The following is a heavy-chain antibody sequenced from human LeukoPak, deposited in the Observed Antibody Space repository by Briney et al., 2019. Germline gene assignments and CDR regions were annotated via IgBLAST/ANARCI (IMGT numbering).Heavy chain of an antibody. CDR2: ISAYNGNT. Sequence: GASVKVSCKASGYTFTSYGISWVQQAPGQGLEWMGWISAYNGNTNYAQKLQGRVTMTTDTSTSTAYMELRSLRSDDTAVYYCAREEKSGWFGELYYDYWGQGTLVTVSS. J-gene: IGHJ4*02. CDR1: GYTFTSYG. CDR3: AREEKSGWFGELYYDY. V-gene: IGHV1-18*01. D-gene: IGHD3-10*01.